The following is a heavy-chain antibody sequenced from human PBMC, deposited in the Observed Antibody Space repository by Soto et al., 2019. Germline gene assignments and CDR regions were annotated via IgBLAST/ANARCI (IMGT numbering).Heavy chain of an antibody. V-gene: IGHV1-69*06. D-gene: IGHD2-15*01. J-gene: IGHJ4*02. CDR1: GGTFGNCG. CDR2: IIPIFDTT. Sequence: QVQLVQSGAEVKKPGSSLKVSCKAPGGTFGNCGVRWVRQAPGQGPHWMGGIIPIFDTTNYAQKFQGRVTITADNSTIYMELTSLRSEDTAAYYCARAPLLSAESLHENYFDDWGQGTQVTFSS. CDR3: ARAPLLSAESLHENYFDD.